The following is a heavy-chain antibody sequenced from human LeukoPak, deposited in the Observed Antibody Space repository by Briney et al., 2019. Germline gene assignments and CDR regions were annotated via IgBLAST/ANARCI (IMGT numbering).Heavy chain of an antibody. J-gene: IGHJ5*02. CDR3: ARYCSGGSCRNWFDP. Sequence: WIRQSPGKGLEWMGIIYPGDSDTRYSPSFQGQVTISADKSISTAYLQWSSLKASDTAMYYCARYCSGGSCRNWFDPWGQGTLVTVSS. D-gene: IGHD2-15*01. V-gene: IGHV5-51*01. CDR2: IYPGDSDT.